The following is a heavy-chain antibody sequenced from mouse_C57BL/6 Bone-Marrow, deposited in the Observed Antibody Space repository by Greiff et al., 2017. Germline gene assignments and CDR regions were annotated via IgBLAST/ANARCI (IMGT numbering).Heavy chain of an antibody. CDR1: GFTFSSYA. V-gene: IGHV5-4*01. J-gene: IGHJ3*01. Sequence: EVKVVESGGGLVKPGGSLKLSCAASGFTFSSYAMSWVRQTPEKRLEWVATISDGGSYTYYPDNVKGRFTISRDNAKNNLYLQMSHLKSEDTAMYYCAGDLRLRGFAYWGQGTLVTVSA. D-gene: IGHD2-4*01. CDR2: ISDGGSYT. CDR3: AGDLRLRGFAY.